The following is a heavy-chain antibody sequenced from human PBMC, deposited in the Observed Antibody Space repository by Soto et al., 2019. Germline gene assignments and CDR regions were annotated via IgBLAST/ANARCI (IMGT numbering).Heavy chain of an antibody. J-gene: IGHJ4*01. CDR1: GGSISSYY. V-gene: IGHV4-59*08. CDR3: ARRWGRTFDY. CDR2: IYYSGST. Sequence: SETLSLTCTVSGGSISSYYWSWIRQPPGKGLEWIGYIYYSGSTNYNPSLKSRVTISVDTSKNQFSLKLSSVTAADTAVYYCARRWGRTFDYWGHGTLVTGSS. D-gene: IGHD7-27*01.